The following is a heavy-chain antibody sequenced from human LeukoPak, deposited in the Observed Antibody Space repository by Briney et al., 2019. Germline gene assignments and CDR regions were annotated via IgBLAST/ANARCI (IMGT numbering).Heavy chain of an antibody. CDR3: ARRAGDHYYFDY. V-gene: IGHV1-46*01. D-gene: IGHD7-27*01. J-gene: IGHJ4*02. CDR1: GYIFTCYY. Sequence: GASVKVSCKASGYIFTCYYMHWVRQAPGQGLEWMGIINPSSGSTSYAQKFQDRVKMTRDTSRSTVYMELSSLRSEDTAVYYCARRAGDHYYFDYWGQGTLVTVSS. CDR2: INPSSGST.